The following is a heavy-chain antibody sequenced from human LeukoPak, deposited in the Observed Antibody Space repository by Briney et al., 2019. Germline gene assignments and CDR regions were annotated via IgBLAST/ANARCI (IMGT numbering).Heavy chain of an antibody. V-gene: IGHV1-69*04. J-gene: IGHJ6*02. CDR3: ARDLEDYYDSSGQHYYYGMDV. Sequence: SVKVSCKASGGTFSSYAISWVRQAPGQGLEWMGRIFPILGTANYAQKFQGRVTITADKSTSTAYMELSSLRSEDTVVYYCARDLEDYYDSSGQHYYYGMDVWGQGTTVTVSS. CDR2: IFPILGTA. CDR1: GGTFSSYA. D-gene: IGHD3-22*01.